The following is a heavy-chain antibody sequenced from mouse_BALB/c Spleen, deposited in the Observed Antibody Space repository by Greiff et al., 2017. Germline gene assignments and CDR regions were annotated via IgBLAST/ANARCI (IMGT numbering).Heavy chain of an antibody. D-gene: IGHD4-1*01. V-gene: IGHV1-9*01. CDR3: ARGTGTDY. CDR2: ILPGSGST. CDR1: GYTFSSYW. Sequence: VQLLQSGAELVKPGASVKISCKASGYTFSSYWIEWVKQRPGHGLEWIGEILPGSGSTNYNEKFKGKATFTADTSSNTAYMQLSSLTSEDSAVYCCARGTGTDYWGQGTTLTVSS. J-gene: IGHJ2*01.